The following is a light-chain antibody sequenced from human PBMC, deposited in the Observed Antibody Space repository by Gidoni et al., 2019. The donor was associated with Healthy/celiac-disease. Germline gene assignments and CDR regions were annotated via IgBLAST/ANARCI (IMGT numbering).Light chain of an antibody. Sequence: SYELTRPPSFSVSPGQTASITCSGDKLGDKYACWYQQKPGQSPVLVIYQDSKRPSGTPERFSGSNSGNTATLTISGTQAMDEADYYCQAWDSSTVVFGGGTKLTVL. CDR3: QAWDSSTVV. V-gene: IGLV3-1*01. CDR1: KLGDKY. J-gene: IGLJ2*01. CDR2: QDS.